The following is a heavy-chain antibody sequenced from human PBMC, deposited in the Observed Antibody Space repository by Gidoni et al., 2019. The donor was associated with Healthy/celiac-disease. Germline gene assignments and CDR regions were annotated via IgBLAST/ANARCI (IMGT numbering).Heavy chain of an antibody. CDR3: ARDSSDSSGYYLPFDY. V-gene: IGHV3-53*01. Sequence: EVQLVESGGGLLQPGGSLNLSCSASGFTVSSNYMSWVRQAPGKGLEWVSVIYSGGSTYYADSVKGRFTISRDNSKNTLYLQMNSLRAEDTAVYYCARDSSDSSGYYLPFDYWGQGTLVTVSS. CDR2: IYSGGST. D-gene: IGHD3-22*01. CDR1: GFTVSSNY. J-gene: IGHJ4*02.